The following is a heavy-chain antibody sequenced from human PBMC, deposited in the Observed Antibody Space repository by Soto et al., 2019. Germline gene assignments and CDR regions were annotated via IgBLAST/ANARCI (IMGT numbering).Heavy chain of an antibody. CDR1: GYNFTIYW. V-gene: IGHV5-51*01. D-gene: IGHD2-15*01. CDR3: AREVVVAATPSLTLRYYFDY. Sequence: GESLKISGTGSGYNFTIYWIGWVRQLHGKGLEWMGIIYPGDSDTRYSPSFQGQVTISADKSISTAYLQWSSLKASDTAMYYCAREVVVAATPSLTLRYYFDYWGQGTLVTVSS. J-gene: IGHJ4*02. CDR2: IYPGDSDT.